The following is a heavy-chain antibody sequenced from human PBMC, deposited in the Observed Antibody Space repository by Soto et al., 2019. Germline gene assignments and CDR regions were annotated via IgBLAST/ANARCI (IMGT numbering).Heavy chain of an antibody. J-gene: IGHJ3*02. CDR3: ARLPLVGSFGGWGAFDI. Sequence: GESLKISCTGSGYSFTIYCIGLVHQMPGKGLEWMGIIYPGDSDTRYSPSFQGQVTISADKSISTAYLQWSSLKASDTAMYYCARLPLVGSFGGWGAFDIWGQGTMVTVSS. CDR1: GYSFTIYC. CDR2: IYPGDSDT. D-gene: IGHD1-26*01. V-gene: IGHV5-51*07.